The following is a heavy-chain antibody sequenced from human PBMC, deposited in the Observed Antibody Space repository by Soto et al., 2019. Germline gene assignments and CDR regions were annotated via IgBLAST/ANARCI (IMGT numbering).Heavy chain of an antibody. V-gene: IGHV1-46*01. CDR1: GYTFTSYY. J-gene: IGHJ4*02. Sequence: QVQLVQSGAEVKKPGASVKVCCKASGYTFTSYYMHWVRQAPGQGLEWMGIINPSGGSTSYAQKFQGRVTVTRDTSTSTVYMELSSLRSEDTAVYYCARALAIVGATNAFDYWGQGTLVTVSS. CDR3: ARALAIVGATNAFDY. D-gene: IGHD1-26*01. CDR2: INPSGGST.